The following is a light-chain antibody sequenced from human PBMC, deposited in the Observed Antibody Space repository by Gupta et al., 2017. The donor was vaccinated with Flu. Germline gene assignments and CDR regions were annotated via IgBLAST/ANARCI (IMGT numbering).Light chain of an antibody. CDR3: QSVDSSGTFI. Sequence: SYELTQPPSVSVSPGKTARITCSGDTLPNQYVYWYQQKPGQAPVLVIYKDSERPSGIPERFSGSSSGTTVTLSISGVQAEDEADYYCQSVDSSGTFILGGGTKLTAL. CDR2: KDS. CDR1: TLPNQY. J-gene: IGLJ2*01. V-gene: IGLV3-25*02.